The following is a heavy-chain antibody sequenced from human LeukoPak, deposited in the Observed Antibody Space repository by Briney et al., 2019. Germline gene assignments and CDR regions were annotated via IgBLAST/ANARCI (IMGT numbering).Heavy chain of an antibody. CDR1: GFTFSSYA. CDR2: ISSNGGST. V-gene: IGHV3-64*01. D-gene: IGHD2-2*01. J-gene: IGHJ4*02. Sequence: PGGSLRLSCAASGFTFSSYAMHWVRQAPGKGLEYVSAISSNGGSTYYANSVKGRFTISRDNSKNTLYLQMGSLRAEDMAVYCCARGVVKSRPVPANYFDYWGQGTLVTVSS. CDR3: ARGVVKSRPVPANYFDY.